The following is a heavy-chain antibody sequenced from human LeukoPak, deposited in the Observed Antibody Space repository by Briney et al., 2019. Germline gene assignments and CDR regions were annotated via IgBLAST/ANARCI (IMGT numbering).Heavy chain of an antibody. J-gene: IGHJ4*02. D-gene: IGHD4-17*01. CDR1: GFTFDDYA. V-gene: IGHV3-9*01. CDR3: ANGRGGGTTALFDY. CDR2: ISWNSGNI. Sequence: VRSLRLSCTASGFTFDDYAMHWVRQAPGKGLEWVSGISWNSGNIAYADSVKGRFTISRDTAKNSLYLQMNSLRAEDTAVYYCANGRGGGTTALFDYWGQGTLVTVSS.